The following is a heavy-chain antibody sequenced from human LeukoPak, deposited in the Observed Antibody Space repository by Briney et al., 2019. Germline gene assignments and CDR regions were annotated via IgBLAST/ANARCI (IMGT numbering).Heavy chain of an antibody. V-gene: IGHV3-15*01. CDR3: QGSSYSIGSGSFHYMDV. D-gene: IGHD3-3*01. CDR1: GFSVSEAW. CDR2: IKKKSEGGTT. Sequence: GGSLRLSCVASGFSVSEAWMSWVRQAPGKGLDWVGRIKKKSEGGTTDYDASVKGRFTISRDESENTVYVEMNSLRIEDSGVYYCQGSSYSIGSGSFHYMDVWGKGTTVTVSS. J-gene: IGHJ6*03.